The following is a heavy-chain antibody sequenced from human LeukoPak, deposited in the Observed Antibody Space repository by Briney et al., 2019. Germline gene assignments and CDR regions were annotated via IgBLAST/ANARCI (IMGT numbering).Heavy chain of an antibody. J-gene: IGHJ4*02. CDR2: IYYSGST. Sequence: SETLSLTCTVSGGSISSSSYYWGWIRQPPGKGLEWIGSIYYSGSTYYNPSLKSRVTISVDTSKNQFSLKLSSVTAADTAVYYCAGEAAAGTFPFFDYWGQGTLVTVSS. CDR1: GGSISSSSYY. V-gene: IGHV4-39*07. CDR3: AGEAAAGTFPFFDY. D-gene: IGHD6-13*01.